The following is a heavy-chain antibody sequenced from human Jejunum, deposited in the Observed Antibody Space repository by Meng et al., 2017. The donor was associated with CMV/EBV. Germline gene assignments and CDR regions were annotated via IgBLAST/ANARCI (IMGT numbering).Heavy chain of an antibody. V-gene: IGHV3-33*05. Sequence: QAQLVESGGGVVQPGGSLRLSCATSRFTLSNYGMHWVRQAPGKGLEWIGFIASNGRTKYYEDSIQGRFTISRDDSKNTLNLQMNDLRVEDTGLYYCARGPGDLGQGTLVTVSS. CDR1: RFTLSNYG. CDR2: IASNGRTK. CDR3: ARGPGD. D-gene: IGHD4-17*01. J-gene: IGHJ4*02.